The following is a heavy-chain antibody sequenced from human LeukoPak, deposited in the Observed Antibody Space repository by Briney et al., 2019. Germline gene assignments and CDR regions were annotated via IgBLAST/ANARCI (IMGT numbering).Heavy chain of an antibody. CDR2: INSDGSST. D-gene: IGHD1-14*01. V-gene: IGHV3-74*01. J-gene: IGHJ1*01. CDR3: AIPASHGAEYFQH. Sequence: PGGSLRLSCAASGFTFSSYWMHWVRQASGKGLVWVSRINSDGSSTSYADSVKGRFTISRDNAKNTLYLQMNSLRAEDTAVYYCAIPASHGAEYFQHWGQGTLVTVSS. CDR1: GFTFSSYW.